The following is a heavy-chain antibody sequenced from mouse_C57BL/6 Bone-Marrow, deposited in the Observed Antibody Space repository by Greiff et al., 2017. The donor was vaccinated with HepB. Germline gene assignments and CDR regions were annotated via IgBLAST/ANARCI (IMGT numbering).Heavy chain of an antibody. CDR1: GFTFSSYA. V-gene: IGHV5-9-1*02. D-gene: IGHD2-4*01. CDR3: TRVMITKYYFDY. CDR2: ISSGGDYI. J-gene: IGHJ2*01. Sequence: EVKLQESGEGLVKPGGSLKLSCAASGFTFSSYAMSWVRQTPEKRLEWVAYISSGGDYIYYADTVKGRFTISRDNARNTLYLQMSSLKSEDTAMYYCTRVMITKYYFDYWGQGTTLTVSS.